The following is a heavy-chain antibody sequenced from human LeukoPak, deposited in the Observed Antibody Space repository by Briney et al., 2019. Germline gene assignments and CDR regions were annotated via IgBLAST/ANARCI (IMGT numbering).Heavy chain of an antibody. CDR3: ARRSYDGSGYYYVDY. CDR1: GGSISSSGYY. D-gene: IGHD3-22*01. Sequence: SETLSLTCTVSGGSISSSGYYWGWIRQPPGKGLEWIGSISSGGSTHYIPSLKGRVTISVDTSKNQFSLKLSSVTAADTAVYYCARRSYDGSGYYYVDYWGQGTLVTVSS. J-gene: IGHJ4*02. CDR2: ISSGGST. V-gene: IGHV4-39*01.